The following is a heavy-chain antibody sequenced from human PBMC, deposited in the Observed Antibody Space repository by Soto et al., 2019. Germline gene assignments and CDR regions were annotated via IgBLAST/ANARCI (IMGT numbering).Heavy chain of an antibody. CDR1: GGSISSGGYY. D-gene: IGHD4-17*01. CDR2: IYYSGST. Sequence: TSETLSLTCTVSGGSISSGGYYWSWIRQHPGKGLEWIGYIYYSGSTYYNPSLKSRVTISVDTSKNQFSLKLSSVTAADTAVYYCARAPPPGDYPDYWGQGTLVTVSS. V-gene: IGHV4-31*03. J-gene: IGHJ4*02. CDR3: ARAPPPGDYPDY.